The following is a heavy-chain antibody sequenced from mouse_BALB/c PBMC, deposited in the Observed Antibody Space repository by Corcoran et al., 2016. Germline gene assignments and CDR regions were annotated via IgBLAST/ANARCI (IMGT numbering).Heavy chain of an antibody. CDR1: GYTFTNYG. CDR3: ARGSSGYDY. CDR2: INTYTGEP. Sequence: QIQLVQSGPELKKPGETVKISCKASGYTFTNYGMNWVKQAPGKGLKWMGWINTYTGEPTYADDFKGRFAFSLETSASTAYLQINNLKNEDMATYVCARGSSGYDYWCQGTTLTVSS. D-gene: IGHD3-1*01. V-gene: IGHV9-1*02. J-gene: IGHJ2*01.